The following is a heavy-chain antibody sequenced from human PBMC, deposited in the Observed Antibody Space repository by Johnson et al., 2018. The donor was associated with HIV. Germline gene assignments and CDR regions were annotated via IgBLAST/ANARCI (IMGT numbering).Heavy chain of an antibody. J-gene: IGHJ3*02. D-gene: IGHD2-2*01. V-gene: IGHV3-30*03. CDR1: GFTFSTYW. CDR2: ISYDGSNK. CDR3: ARDRCSSTSCIDAFDI. Sequence: QVQLVESGGGLVQPGGSLRLSCAASGFTFSTYWMNWVRQAPGKGLEWLAVISYDGSNKYYADSVKGRFTISRDNSKNTLYLQMNSLRAEDTAVYYCARDRCSSTSCIDAFDIWGQGTMVTVSS.